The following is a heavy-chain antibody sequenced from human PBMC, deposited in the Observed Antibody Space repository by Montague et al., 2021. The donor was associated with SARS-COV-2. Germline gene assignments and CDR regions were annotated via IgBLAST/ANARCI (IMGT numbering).Heavy chain of an antibody. V-gene: IGHV4-59*01. CDR3: ARAQNICFIANCVNYFDP. CDR1: GGSIRSYY. D-gene: IGHD1-1*01. Sequence: SETLSLTCEVSGGSIRSYYWSWIRQSPGKELEWIGYVHYTGSTKYNPSLKTRVTLSLDTPKNHFSLRLNSVTAADTAVYYCARAQNICFIANCVNYFDPWGQGTLVTVSS. CDR2: VHYTGST. J-gene: IGHJ4*02.